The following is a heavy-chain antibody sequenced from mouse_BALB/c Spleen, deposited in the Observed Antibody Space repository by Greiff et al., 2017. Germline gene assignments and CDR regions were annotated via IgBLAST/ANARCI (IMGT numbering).Heavy chain of an antibody. CDR1: GYSITSDYA. CDR3: ARWTHYYGSSFYYFDY. D-gene: IGHD1-1*01. J-gene: IGHJ2*01. Sequence: EVKLMESGPGLVKPSQSLSLTCTVTGYSITSDYAWNWIRQFPGNKLEWMGYISYSGSTSYNPSLKSRISITRDTSKNQFFLQLNSVTTEDTATYYCARWTHYYGSSFYYFDYWGQGTTLTVSS. CDR2: ISYSGST. V-gene: IGHV3-2*02.